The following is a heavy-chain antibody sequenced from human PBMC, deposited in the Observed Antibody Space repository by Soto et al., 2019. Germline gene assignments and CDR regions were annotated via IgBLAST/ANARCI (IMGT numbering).Heavy chain of an antibody. J-gene: IGHJ4*02. CDR1: GFTFSSYA. V-gene: IGHV3-23*01. D-gene: IGHD3-10*01. CDR2: ISGSGGST. Sequence: EVQLLESGGGLVQPGGSLRLSCAASGFTFSSYAMSWVRQAPGKGLEWVSAISGSGGSTYYADSVKGRFTISRDNSKNTLYLQMNSLRAEDTAVYYWAKDRPLLWFGEFHYFDYWGQGTLVTVSS. CDR3: AKDRPLLWFGEFHYFDY.